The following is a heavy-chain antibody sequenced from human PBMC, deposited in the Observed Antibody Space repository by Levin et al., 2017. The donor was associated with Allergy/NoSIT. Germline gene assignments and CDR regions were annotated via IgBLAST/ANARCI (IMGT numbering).Heavy chain of an antibody. CDR1: GASVSSDPYY. V-gene: IGHV4-61*01. Sequence: TSETLSLTCTVSGASVSSDPYYWTWIRQPPGKGLEWIGYIYYSGSTNFNPSLRGRVTISTDASKNQVSLKLTSVTAADTAVYYCARGQIHYYDSSGRYYYYSGMDVWGQGTTVTVSS. CDR3: ARGQIHYYDSSGRYYYYSGMDV. J-gene: IGHJ6*02. D-gene: IGHD3-22*01. CDR2: IYYSGST.